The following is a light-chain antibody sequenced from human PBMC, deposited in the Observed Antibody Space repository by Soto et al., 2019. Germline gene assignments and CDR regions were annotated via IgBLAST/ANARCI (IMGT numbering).Light chain of an antibody. Sequence: EIGLTQSPGTLSLSPGERATLSCRASQSVSSSYLAWYQQKPGPAHRLLMYGALSRATGIPDRFSGSGYGTDFPLTNRRLEPEDCAVYYCQHYGSSPTFGQGTKVEI. CDR3: QHYGSSPT. CDR1: QSVSSSY. V-gene: IGKV3-20*01. J-gene: IGKJ1*01. CDR2: GAL.